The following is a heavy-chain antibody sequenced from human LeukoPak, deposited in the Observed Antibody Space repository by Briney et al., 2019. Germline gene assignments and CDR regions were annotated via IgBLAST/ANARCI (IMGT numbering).Heavy chain of an antibody. V-gene: IGHV3-7*01. D-gene: IGHD4-17*01. Sequence: GGSLRLSCAASGFTFSSYWMSWVRQAPGKGLEWVANINQDGSEKYYVDSVKGRFTISRDNAKSSLYLQMNSLRAEDTAVYYCARDMGLTTVTTVFAFDIWGQGTMVTVS. CDR2: INQDGSEK. CDR1: GFTFSSYW. J-gene: IGHJ3*02. CDR3: ARDMGLTTVTTVFAFDI.